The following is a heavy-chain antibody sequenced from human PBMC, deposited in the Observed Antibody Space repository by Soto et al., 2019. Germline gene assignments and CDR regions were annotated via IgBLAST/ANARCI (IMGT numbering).Heavy chain of an antibody. CDR3: ARDPDFYYFDY. CDR1: GFTFSSYS. J-gene: IGHJ4*02. V-gene: IGHV3-21*01. D-gene: IGHD3-3*01. CDR2: ISSSSSYI. Sequence: EVQLAESGGGMVKPGGSLRLSCTPSGFTFSSYSMNWVRQAPGKGLEWVSSISSSSSYIYYADSVKGRFTISRDNAKNSRYLLMNSLRAEDTAVYYCARDPDFYYFDYWGQGTLVTVSS.